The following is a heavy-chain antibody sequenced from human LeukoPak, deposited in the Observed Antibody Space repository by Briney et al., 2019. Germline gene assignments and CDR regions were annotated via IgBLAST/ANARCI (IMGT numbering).Heavy chain of an antibody. Sequence: PGGSLRLSCAASGFTFDDYGMSWVRQAPGKGLEWVSGINWDGGSTGYADSVKGRFTISRDNAKNSLYLKMTSLRAEDTALYYCAREPYSGSYCWDYWGQGTLVTASS. CDR2: INWDGGST. CDR1: GFTFDDYG. V-gene: IGHV3-20*04. J-gene: IGHJ4*02. CDR3: AREPYSGSYCWDY. D-gene: IGHD1-26*01.